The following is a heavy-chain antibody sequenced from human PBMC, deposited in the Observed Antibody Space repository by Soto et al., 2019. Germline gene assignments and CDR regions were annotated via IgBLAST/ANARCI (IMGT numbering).Heavy chain of an antibody. CDR2: IIPILGIA. CDR3: ARDENGDYVAWFDP. V-gene: IGHV1-69*08. CDR1: GGTFSSYT. Sequence: QVQLVQSGAEVKKPGSSVKVSCKASGGTFSSYTISWVRQAPGQGLEWIGRIIPILGIANYAQKFQGRVTITADKSTSTAYMELSSLRSEDTAVYYCARDENGDYVAWFDPWGQGTLVTVSS. J-gene: IGHJ5*02. D-gene: IGHD4-17*01.